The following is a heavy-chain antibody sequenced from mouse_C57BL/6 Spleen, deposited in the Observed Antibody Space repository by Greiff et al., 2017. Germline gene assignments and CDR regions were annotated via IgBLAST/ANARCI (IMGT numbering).Heavy chain of an antibody. CDR3: ARSGSYDDYEGAVFDY. D-gene: IGHD2-4*01. CDR2: IHPNSGST. CDR1: GYTFTSYW. V-gene: IGHV1-64*01. J-gene: IGHJ2*02. Sequence: VQLQQPGAELVKPGASVKLSCKASGYTFTSYWMHWVKQRPGQGLEWIGMIHPNSGSTNYNEKFKSKATLTVDKSSSTAYMQLSSLTSEDSAVYYCARSGSYDDYEGAVFDYWGQGTSLTVSS.